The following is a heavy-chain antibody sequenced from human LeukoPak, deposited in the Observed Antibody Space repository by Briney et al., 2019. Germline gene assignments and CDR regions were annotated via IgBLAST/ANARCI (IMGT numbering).Heavy chain of an antibody. CDR3: ARDPLRYLRVGHYDY. V-gene: IGHV3-21*01. D-gene: IGHD3-9*01. Sequence: AGSLLLSCAASGFTFSNSAMNWVRQIPGKGLEWVSSIDYDSSHIYYAASVRGRFTISRDNARNSVYLQMNSLRVEDTAVYYCARDPLRYLRVGHYDYWGQGTLVAVSS. J-gene: IGHJ4*02. CDR2: IDYDSSHI. CDR1: GFTFSNSA.